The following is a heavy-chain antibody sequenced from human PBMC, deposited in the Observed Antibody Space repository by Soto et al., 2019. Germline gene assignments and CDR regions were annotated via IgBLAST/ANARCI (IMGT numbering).Heavy chain of an antibody. CDR1: GFTFSDYY. CDR2: IYSGGST. CDR3: ARDVSGSYRFDY. J-gene: IGHJ4*02. Sequence: GSLRLSCAASGFTFSDYYMSWVRQAPGKGLEWVSVIYSGGSTYYADSVKGRFTISRDNSKNTLFLQMNSLRAEDTAVYYCARDVSGSYRFDYWGQGTLVTVSS. V-gene: IGHV3-66*01. D-gene: IGHD1-26*01.